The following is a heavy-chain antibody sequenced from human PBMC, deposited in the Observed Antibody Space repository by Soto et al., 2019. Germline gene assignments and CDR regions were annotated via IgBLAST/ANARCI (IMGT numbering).Heavy chain of an antibody. CDR1: GFTFSSYG. CDR3: AKGGYSGYEPGSFDY. D-gene: IGHD5-12*01. Sequence: QVQLVESGGGVVQPGRSLRLSCAASGFTFSSYGMHWVRQAPGKGLEWVAVISYDGSNKYYADSVKGRFTISRDNSKNTLYLQMNSLRAEDTAVYYCAKGGYSGYEPGSFDYWGQGTLVTVSS. J-gene: IGHJ4*02. CDR2: ISYDGSNK. V-gene: IGHV3-30*18.